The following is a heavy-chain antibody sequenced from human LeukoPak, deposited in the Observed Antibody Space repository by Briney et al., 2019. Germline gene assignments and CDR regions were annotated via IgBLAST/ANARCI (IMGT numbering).Heavy chain of an antibody. CDR1: GFTFSRNA. CDR2: ISYDGSTT. V-gene: IGHV3-30*04. Sequence: GRSLRLSCAASGFTFSRNAMHWVRQAPGKGLEWVAVISYDGSTTYYSDSVKGRFTISRDNSKNTLYLQMNSLRAEDTAVFYCARAPPKAGYYYYMDVWGKGTTVTVSS. CDR3: ARAPPKAGYYYYMDV. J-gene: IGHJ6*03.